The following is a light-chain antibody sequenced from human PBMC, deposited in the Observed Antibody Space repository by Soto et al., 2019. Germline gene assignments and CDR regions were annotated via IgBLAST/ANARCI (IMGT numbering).Light chain of an antibody. V-gene: IGKV3-15*01. Sequence: EVVMTQSPATLSVSPGERATLSCGASQSIRGALAWYQQKPGQAPRLLIYGASTRATGIPVRFSGSASGTEFTLTISSLQSEDFTVYYCQQYNNWPRTFGQGTKVDIK. CDR3: QQYNNWPRT. J-gene: IGKJ1*01. CDR1: QSIRGA. CDR2: GAS.